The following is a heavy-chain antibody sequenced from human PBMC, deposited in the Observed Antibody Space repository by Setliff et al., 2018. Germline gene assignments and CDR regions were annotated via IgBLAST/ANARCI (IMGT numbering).Heavy chain of an antibody. J-gene: IGHJ4*02. Sequence: ASVKVSRKVSGYTLTELSMHWVRQAPGKGLEWMGGFDPEDGETIYAQKFQGGVTMTEDTSTDTAYMELSSLRSEDTAVYYCAFNSGWYGYYFDYWGQGTLVTVSS. V-gene: IGHV1-24*01. D-gene: IGHD6-19*01. CDR1: GYTLTELS. CDR2: FDPEDGET. CDR3: AFNSGWYGYYFDY.